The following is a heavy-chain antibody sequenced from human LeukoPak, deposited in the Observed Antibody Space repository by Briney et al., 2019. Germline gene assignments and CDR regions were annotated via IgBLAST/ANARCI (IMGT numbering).Heavy chain of an antibody. Sequence: SLRLSCAASGFTFSSYGMHWVRQAPGKGLEWVAVISYDGSNKYYADSVKGRFTISRDNSKNTLYLQMNSLRAEDTAVYYCAKDPGPSLLRPYFDYWGQGTLVTVSS. CDR3: AKDPGPSLLRPYFDY. CDR1: GFTFSSYG. CDR2: ISYDGSNK. J-gene: IGHJ4*02. D-gene: IGHD2/OR15-2a*01. V-gene: IGHV3-30*18.